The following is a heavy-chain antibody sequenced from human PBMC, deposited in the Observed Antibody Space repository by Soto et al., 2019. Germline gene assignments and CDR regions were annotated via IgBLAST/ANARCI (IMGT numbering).Heavy chain of an antibody. CDR3: ARDHGGSTWFVGIYYYFGVHV. D-gene: IGHD6-13*01. CDR2: ISGSSDTI. V-gene: IGHV3-48*02. Sequence: EVQLVESGGGLVQPGGSLRLSCAASGFTLSSYNMNWVRQAPGKGLEWVSYISGSSDTIYYADSVKGRFTISRDNAKNSLYLQMDSLRDEDTAVYYCARDHGGSTWFVGIYYYFGVHVRGQGTTVTVSS. CDR1: GFTLSSYN. J-gene: IGHJ6*02.